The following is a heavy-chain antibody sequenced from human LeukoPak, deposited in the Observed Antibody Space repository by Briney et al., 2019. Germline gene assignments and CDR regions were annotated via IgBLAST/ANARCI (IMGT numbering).Heavy chain of an antibody. D-gene: IGHD6-19*01. CDR3: AKVAGEQWLVWELDY. V-gene: IGHV3-23*01. Sequence: PGGSLRLSCAASGFTFSSHAMNWVRQAPGKGLEWVSAISGSGGSTYYADSVKGRFTISRDNSKNTLYLQMNSLRAEDTAVYYCAKVAGEQWLVWELDYWGQGTLVTVSS. CDR1: GFTFSSHA. J-gene: IGHJ4*02. CDR2: ISGSGGST.